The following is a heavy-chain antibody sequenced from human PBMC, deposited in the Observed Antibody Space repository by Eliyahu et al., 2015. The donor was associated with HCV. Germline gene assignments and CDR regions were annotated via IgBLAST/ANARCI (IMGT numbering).Heavy chain of an antibody. J-gene: IGHJ5*02. Sequence: QVQLVESGGGVVQPGRSLRLSCAASGFTFSSXGMHWVRQAPGKGLEWVAVIWYDGSNKYYADSVKGRFTISRDNSKNTLYLQMNSLRAEDTAVYYCARDPSPITGTHNNWFDPWGQGTLVTVSS. V-gene: IGHV3-33*01. D-gene: IGHD1-20*01. CDR1: GFTFSSXG. CDR2: IWYDGSNK. CDR3: ARDPSPITGTHNNWFDP.